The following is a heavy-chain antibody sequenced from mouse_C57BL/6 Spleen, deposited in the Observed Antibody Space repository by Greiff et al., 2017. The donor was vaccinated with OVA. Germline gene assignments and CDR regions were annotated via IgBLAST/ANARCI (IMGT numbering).Heavy chain of an antibody. D-gene: IGHD2-4*01. CDR1: GFTFSSYG. J-gene: IGHJ4*01. V-gene: IGHV5-6*01. Sequence: EVKLVESGGDLVKPGGSLKLSCAASGFTFSSYGMSWVRPTPDKRLEWVATISSGGSYTYYPDRVKGRFTISRDNAKNTLYLQMSSLKSEDTAMYYCASQIYYDYDAYAMDYWGQGTSVTVSS. CDR3: ASQIYYDYDAYAMDY. CDR2: ISSGGSYT.